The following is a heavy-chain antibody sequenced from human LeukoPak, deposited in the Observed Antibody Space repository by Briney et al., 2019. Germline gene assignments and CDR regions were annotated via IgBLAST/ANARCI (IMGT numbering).Heavy chain of an antibody. D-gene: IGHD3-22*01. J-gene: IGHJ3*02. V-gene: IGHV1-3*01. Sequence: ASVKVSCKASGYTFTSYAMHWVRQAPGQRLEWMGWINAGNGNTKYSQKFQGRVTITRDTSASTAYMELSSLRSEDTAVYYCARGVLGYHDSSARSGFDIWGQGTMVTVSS. CDR2: INAGNGNT. CDR1: GYTFTSYA. CDR3: ARGVLGYHDSSARSGFDI.